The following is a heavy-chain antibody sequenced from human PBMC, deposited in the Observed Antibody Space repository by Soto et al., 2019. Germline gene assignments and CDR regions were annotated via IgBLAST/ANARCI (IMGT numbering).Heavy chain of an antibody. CDR2: IYYSGST. CDR1: GGSISSSSYY. Sequence: KPSETLSLTCTVSGGSISSSSYYWGWIRQPPGKGLEWIGSIYYSGSTYYNPSLKSRVTISVDTSKNQFSLKLSSVTAADTAVYYCARQYSSSWSSYYYGMDVWGQGTTVTVSS. CDR3: ARQYSSSWSSYYYGMDV. J-gene: IGHJ6*02. D-gene: IGHD6-13*01. V-gene: IGHV4-39*01.